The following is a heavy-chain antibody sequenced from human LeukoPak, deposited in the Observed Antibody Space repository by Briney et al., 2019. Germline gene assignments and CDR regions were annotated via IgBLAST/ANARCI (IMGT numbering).Heavy chain of an antibody. V-gene: IGHV3-48*01. Sequence: GGFLRLSCAASGFTFSSYSMNWVRQAPGKGLEWVSYISSSSSTIYYADSVKGRFTISRDNAKNSLYLQMNSLRAEDTAVYYCARAGGGDPFDPWGQGTLVTVSS. CDR2: ISSSSSTI. D-gene: IGHD2-21*02. CDR3: ARAGGGDPFDP. J-gene: IGHJ5*02. CDR1: GFTFSSYS.